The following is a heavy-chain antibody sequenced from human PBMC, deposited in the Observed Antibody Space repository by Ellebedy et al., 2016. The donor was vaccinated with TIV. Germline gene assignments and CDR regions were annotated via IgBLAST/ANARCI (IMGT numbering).Heavy chain of an antibody. Sequence: PGGSLRLSCAATGFSFRSYWMSWVRQAPGKGLKWVANIYQDGSVQYYLDSVKGRFTISRDNAINSLFLQMNSLRAGDTAVYYCARRGSYGDYAVQVNSWFDRWGRGTLVTVS. CDR3: ARRGSYGDYAVQVNSWFDR. V-gene: IGHV3-7*01. CDR2: IYQDGSVQ. CDR1: GFSFRSYW. D-gene: IGHD3-16*01. J-gene: IGHJ5*02.